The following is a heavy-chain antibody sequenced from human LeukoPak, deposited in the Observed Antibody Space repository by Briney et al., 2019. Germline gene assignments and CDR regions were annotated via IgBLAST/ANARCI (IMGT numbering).Heavy chain of an antibody. D-gene: IGHD1-26*01. CDR3: ATLVGATLRYVGAFDI. CDR2: IYTSGST. J-gene: IGHJ3*02. CDR1: GGSISSYY. Sequence: PSETLSLTCTVSGGSISSYYWSWIRQPAGKGLEWIGRIYTSGSTNYNPSLKSRVTMSVDTSKSQFSLKLSSVTAADTAVYYCATLVGATLRYVGAFDIWGQGAMVTVSS. V-gene: IGHV4-4*07.